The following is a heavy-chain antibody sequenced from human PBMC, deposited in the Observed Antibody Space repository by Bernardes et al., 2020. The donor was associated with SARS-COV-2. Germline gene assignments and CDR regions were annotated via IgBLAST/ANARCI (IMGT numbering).Heavy chain of an antibody. CDR3: SRDRNEWELRDAFDN. V-gene: IGHV3-33*01. D-gene: IGHD1-26*01. J-gene: IGHJ4*02. Sequence: SLKISCKGSGYDFTSYWIGWVRQMPGKGLEWVTSVWFDGKITYYADSVKGRFTISRDDSKNTLYLQMDSLRAEDTAVYFCSRDRNEWELRDAFDNWGQGTLVTVSS. CDR2: VWFDGKIT. CDR1: GYDFTSYW.